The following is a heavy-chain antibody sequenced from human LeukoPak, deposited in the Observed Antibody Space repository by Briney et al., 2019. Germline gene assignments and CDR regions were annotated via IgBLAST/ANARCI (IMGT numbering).Heavy chain of an antibody. J-gene: IGHJ6*03. V-gene: IGHV3-66*04. CDR3: ARPYTAMVYYMDV. CDR1: GFTVSSNY. Sequence: GGSLRLSCAASGFTVSSNYMSWVRQAPGKGLEWVSVIYSGGSTYYADSVKGRFTISRDNSKNTLYLQMNSLRAEDTAVYYCARPYTAMVYYMDVWGKGTTVTISS. CDR2: IYSGGST. D-gene: IGHD5-18*01.